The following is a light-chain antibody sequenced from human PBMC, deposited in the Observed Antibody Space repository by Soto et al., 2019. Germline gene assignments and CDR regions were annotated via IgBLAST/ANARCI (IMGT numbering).Light chain of an antibody. V-gene: IGLV1-44*01. Sequence: QSVLTQPPSASGTPGQRVTISCSGSSSNIGSNTVNWYQQLPGTAPKLLIYSHNQRPSGVPDRFSGSKSGTSASLAISGLQSEDEADYYCQSYDSSLSVLFGGGTKVTVL. CDR2: SHN. CDR1: SSNIGSNT. CDR3: QSYDSSLSVL. J-gene: IGLJ2*01.